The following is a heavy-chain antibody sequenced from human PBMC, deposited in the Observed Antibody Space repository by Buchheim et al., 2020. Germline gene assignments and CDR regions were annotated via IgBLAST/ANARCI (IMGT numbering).Heavy chain of an antibody. D-gene: IGHD3-10*01. CDR2: IPYDGNKK. CDR1: GFAFKNYG. V-gene: IGHV3-30*18. CDR3: AKAYYYGGGDYYSRLGYIFGMDV. J-gene: IGHJ6*02. Sequence: VQVVESGGGVVQPGGSLRLSCGASGFAFKNYGMHWVRQAPGKGLEWVAVIPYDGNKKFYGDSVKGRFTISRDNSKKPLSLKMNSLRAEDTTVYYCAKAYYYGGGDYYSRLGYIFGMDVWGPGTT.